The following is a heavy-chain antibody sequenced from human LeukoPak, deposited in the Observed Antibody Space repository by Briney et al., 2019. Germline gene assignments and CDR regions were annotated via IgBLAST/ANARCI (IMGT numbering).Heavy chain of an antibody. J-gene: IGHJ4*02. CDR3: ARDSGLYSSGWYYG. Sequence: ASVKVSCKASGYTFTSYAMHWVRQAPGQGLEWMGWISAYNGNTNYAQKLQGRVTMTTDTSTSTAYMELRSLRSDDTAVYYCARDSGLYSSGWYYGWGQGTLVTVSS. CDR2: ISAYNGNT. V-gene: IGHV1-18*01. CDR1: GYTFTSYA. D-gene: IGHD6-19*01.